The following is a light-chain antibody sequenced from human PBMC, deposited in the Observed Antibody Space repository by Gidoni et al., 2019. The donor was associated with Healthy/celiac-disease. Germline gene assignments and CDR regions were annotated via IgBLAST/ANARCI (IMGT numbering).Light chain of an antibody. V-gene: IGKV1-5*01. CDR1: QSISSW. Sequence: DIQMTQSPSTRSASVGDRVTITCRASQSISSWLAWYQQKPGKAPKLLIYDASSLESGVPSRFSGSGSGTEFTLTISSLQPDDFATYYCQQYNSYLYTFGQGTQLEIK. CDR3: QQYNSYLYT. J-gene: IGKJ2*01. CDR2: DAS.